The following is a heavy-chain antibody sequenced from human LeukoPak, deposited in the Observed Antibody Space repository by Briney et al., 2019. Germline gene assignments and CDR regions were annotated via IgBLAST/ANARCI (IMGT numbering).Heavy chain of an antibody. CDR2: IYYSGST. V-gene: IGHV4-39*01. CDR1: GGSISSSSYY. J-gene: IGHJ4*02. D-gene: IGHD4-17*01. CDR3: ARRDLTTVSFGG. Sequence: SETLSLTCTVSGGSISSSSYYWGWIRQPPGKGLEWIGSIYYSGSTYYNPSLKSRVTISVDTSKNQFSLKLSSVTAADTAVYYCARRDLTTVSFGGWGQGTLVTVSS.